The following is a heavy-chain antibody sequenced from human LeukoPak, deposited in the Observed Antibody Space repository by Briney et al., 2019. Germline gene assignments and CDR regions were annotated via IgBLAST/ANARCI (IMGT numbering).Heavy chain of an antibody. J-gene: IGHJ6*02. CDR1: GYPFLNYY. CDR3: AREAYGSGRRLGLDV. Sequence: ASVKVSCTASGYPFLNYYIHWVRQAPGQGLEWMGIIDPSGGSTTYAQKFQGRVTMTRDTSTSTVDMELSSLGSEDTGVYYCAREAYGSGRRLGLDVWGQGTTVTVSS. V-gene: IGHV1-46*01. CDR2: IDPSGGST. D-gene: IGHD3-10*01.